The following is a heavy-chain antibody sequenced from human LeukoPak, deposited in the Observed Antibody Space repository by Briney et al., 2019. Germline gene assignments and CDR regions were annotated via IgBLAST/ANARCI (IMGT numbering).Heavy chain of an antibody. Sequence: GGSPRLSCAASGFFFSNSGMHWVRQAPGKRLEWVAILPYDGNNEYYADSVKGRFTASRDNSENTLYLQMNSLRSEDTAVYYCAKDGLYCTGGSCYNLLNSWGQGTLVIASS. D-gene: IGHD2-15*01. CDR2: LPYDGNNE. J-gene: IGHJ4*02. V-gene: IGHV3-30*18. CDR1: GFFFSNSG. CDR3: AKDGLYCTGGSCYNLLNS.